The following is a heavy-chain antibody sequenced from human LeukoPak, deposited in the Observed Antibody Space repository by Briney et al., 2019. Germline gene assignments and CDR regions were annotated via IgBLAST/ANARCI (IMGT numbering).Heavy chain of an antibody. J-gene: IGHJ3*02. CDR2: INHSGNT. D-gene: IGHD1-26*01. CDR3: ARDIVGATAFDI. V-gene: IGHV4-34*01. CDR1: GGSFSGYY. Sequence: PSETLSLTCAVYGGSFSGYYWSWIRQPPGKGLEWIGEINHSGNTNYNPSLKSRVTISVDTSKNQSSLKLSSVTAADTAVYYCARDIVGATAFDIWGQGTMVTVSS.